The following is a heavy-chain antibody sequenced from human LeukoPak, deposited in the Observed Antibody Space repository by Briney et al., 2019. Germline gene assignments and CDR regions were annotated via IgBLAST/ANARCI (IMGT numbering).Heavy chain of an antibody. CDR2: IVGSGGTT. CDR1: GFTFSSYA. J-gene: IGHJ4*02. CDR3: AKRFSHSYDY. Sequence: GGSLRLSCAVSGFTFSSYAMSWVRQAPGKGLEWVSVIVGSGGTTYYADSVKGRFTISRDNSKNTLYLQMNSLRAEDTAVYFCAKRFSHSYDYWGQGTLVTVSS. D-gene: IGHD3-16*01. V-gene: IGHV3-23*01.